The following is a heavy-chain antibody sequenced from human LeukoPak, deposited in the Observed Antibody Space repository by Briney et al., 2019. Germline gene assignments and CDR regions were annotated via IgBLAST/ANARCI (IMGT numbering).Heavy chain of an antibody. Sequence: SETLSLTCTASGGSISSGGYYWSWIRQHPGKGLEWIGYIYYSGSTYYNPSLKSRVTISVDTSKNQFSLKLSSVTAADTAVYYCARDASLIFGGGAFDIWGQGTMVTVSS. V-gene: IGHV4-31*03. CDR2: IYYSGST. D-gene: IGHD2-15*01. CDR3: ARDASLIFGGGAFDI. CDR1: GGSISSGGYY. J-gene: IGHJ3*02.